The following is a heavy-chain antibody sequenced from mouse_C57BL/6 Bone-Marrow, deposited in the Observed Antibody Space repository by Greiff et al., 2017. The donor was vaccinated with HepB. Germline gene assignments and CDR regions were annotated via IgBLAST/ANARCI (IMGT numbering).Heavy chain of an antibody. J-gene: IGHJ4*01. D-gene: IGHD1-1*01. CDR1: GFTFSSYA. V-gene: IGHV5-9-1*02. CDR2: ISSGGDYI. Sequence: DVMLVESGEGLVKPGGSLKLSCAASGFTFSSYAMSWVRQTPEKRLEWVAYISSGGDYIYYADTVKGRFTISRDNARNTLYLQMSSLKSEDTAMYYCTRETTVVATDAMDYWGQGTSVTVSS. CDR3: TRETTVVATDAMDY.